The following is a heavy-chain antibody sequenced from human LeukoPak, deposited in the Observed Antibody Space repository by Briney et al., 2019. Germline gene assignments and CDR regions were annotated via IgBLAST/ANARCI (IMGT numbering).Heavy chain of an antibody. CDR1: GGTFSSYA. CDR2: ISGYNGDT. Sequence: ASVKVSCKASGGTFSSYAISWVRQAPGQGLEWMGWISGYNGDTNYAQKFQGRVTITTDTSTSTAYMQLRSLRSDDTAVYYCARQTLWNLPYFDFWGQGTPVTVSS. V-gene: IGHV1-18*01. CDR3: ARQTLWNLPYFDF. D-gene: IGHD1-1*01. J-gene: IGHJ4*02.